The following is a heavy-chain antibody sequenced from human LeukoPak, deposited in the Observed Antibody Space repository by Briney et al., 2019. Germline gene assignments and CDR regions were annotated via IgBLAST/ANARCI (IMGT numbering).Heavy chain of an antibody. D-gene: IGHD5-24*01. CDR1: GFTFSSFA. CDR2: INHSGST. V-gene: IGHV4-34*01. CDR3: ARSRLHPIIFDY. J-gene: IGHJ4*02. Sequence: LRPSCAASGFTFSSFAMTWVRQAPGKGLEWVGEINHSGSTNFNPSLKSRVTISVDTSKKQFSLNLSSMTAADTAVYYCARSRLHPIIFDYWGQGALVTVSS.